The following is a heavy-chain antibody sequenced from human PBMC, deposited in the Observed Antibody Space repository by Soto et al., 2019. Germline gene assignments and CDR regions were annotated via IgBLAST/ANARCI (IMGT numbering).Heavy chain of an antibody. J-gene: IGHJ4*02. CDR1: GFTFSSYP. CDR3: AKFPGSGSYFIVRRRFYYFDY. Sequence: EVQLLESGGGLVQPGGSLRLSCAASGFTFSSYPMSWVRQAPGKGLEWVSAISGSGGSTYYADSVKGRFTISRDNSKNTLYLQMNSLRAEDTAVYYCAKFPGSGSYFIVRRRFYYFDYWGQGTLVTVSS. CDR2: ISGSGGST. D-gene: IGHD3-10*01. V-gene: IGHV3-23*01.